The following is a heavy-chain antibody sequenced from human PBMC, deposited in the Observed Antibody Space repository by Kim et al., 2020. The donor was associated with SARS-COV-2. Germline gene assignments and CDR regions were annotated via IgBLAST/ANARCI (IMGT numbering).Heavy chain of an antibody. CDR2: ISGSGGST. CDR3: AGIAVATVDPTASGGLPLGFDY. CDR1: GFTFSSYA. V-gene: IGHV3-23*01. J-gene: IGHJ4*02. D-gene: IGHD6-19*01. Sequence: GGSLRLSCAASGFTFSSYAMSWVRQAPGKGLEWVSAISGSGGSTYYADSVKGRFTISRDNSKNTLYLQMNSLRAEDTAVYYCAGIAVATVDPTASGGLPLGFDYWGQGTLVTVSS.